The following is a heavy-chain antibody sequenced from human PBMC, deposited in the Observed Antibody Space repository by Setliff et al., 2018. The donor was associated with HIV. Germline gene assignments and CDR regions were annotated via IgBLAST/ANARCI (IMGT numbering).Heavy chain of an antibody. CDR1: GFTFDDYA. CDR2: IRNKAYGGTA. CDR3: TTNLEPIDY. Sequence: PGGSLRLSCAASGFTFDDYAMHWVRQPPGKGLEWVGFIRNKAYGGTAEYAASMKDRFIISRDDSKSIAYLQMNSLKTEDTAVYYCTTNLEPIDYWGQGTLVTVSS. V-gene: IGHV3-49*04. J-gene: IGHJ4*02.